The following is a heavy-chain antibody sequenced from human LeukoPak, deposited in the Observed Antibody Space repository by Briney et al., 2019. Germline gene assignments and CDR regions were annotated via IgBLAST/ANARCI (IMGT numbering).Heavy chain of an antibody. CDR3: ARGPHWDPHFDY. J-gene: IGHJ4*02. V-gene: IGHV3-30*02. D-gene: IGHD7-27*01. CDR2: IQYDGSNK. Sequence: GGSLRLSCAASGFTFSNYGMHWVRQAPGKGLEWVAFIQYDGSNKYYADSMKGRFTISRDNSKNTLYLQMNRLRSDDTAVYYCARGPHWDPHFDYWGQGALVTVSS. CDR1: GFTFSNYG.